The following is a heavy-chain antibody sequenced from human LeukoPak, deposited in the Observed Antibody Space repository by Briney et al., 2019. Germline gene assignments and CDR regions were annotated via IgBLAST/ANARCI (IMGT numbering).Heavy chain of an antibody. Sequence: PSETLSLTCTVSGDSISSYWWTWIRQPAGKGLEWIGRIYTSGSTNYNPSLESRATMSVDTSKNQFSLKLSSVTAADTALYYCARETGSGSYDYCGQGTLVTVSS. D-gene: IGHD3-10*01. CDR2: IYTSGST. CDR3: ARETGSGSYDY. V-gene: IGHV4-4*07. J-gene: IGHJ4*02. CDR1: GDSISSYW.